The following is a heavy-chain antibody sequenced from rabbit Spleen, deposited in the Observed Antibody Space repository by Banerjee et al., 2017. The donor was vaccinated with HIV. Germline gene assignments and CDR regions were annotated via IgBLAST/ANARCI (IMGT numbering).Heavy chain of an antibody. CDR3: ARGEHFSVGFSAFAIYLDL. D-gene: IGHD6-1*01. CDR1: GFDFSSSYY. J-gene: IGHJ4*01. CDR2: IDTSSVNT. V-gene: IGHV1S40*01. Sequence: QSLEESGGGLVKPGASLTLTCKASGFDFSSSYYMCWVRQAPGKGLELIACIDTSSVNTADATWAKGRFTISKTSSTTVTLQMTSLTAADTATYFCARGEHFSVGFSAFAIYLDLWGQGTLVTV.